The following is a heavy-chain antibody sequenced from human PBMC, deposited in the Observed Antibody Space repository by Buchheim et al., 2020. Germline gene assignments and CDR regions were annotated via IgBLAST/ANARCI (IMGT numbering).Heavy chain of an antibody. CDR2: LSYDGSRK. D-gene: IGHD2-21*02. J-gene: IGHJ4*02. CDR3: ARGFRGVVVTAIAY. CDR1: GFTFSSYA. V-gene: IGHV3-30-3*01. Sequence: QVQLVESGGGVVQPGRSLRLSCAASGFTFSSYAMHWVRQAPGKGLEWVALLSYDGSRKYYADSVKGRFTISRDNSKNTLYLQMNSLRAEDTAVYCCARGFRGVVVTAIAYWGQGPL.